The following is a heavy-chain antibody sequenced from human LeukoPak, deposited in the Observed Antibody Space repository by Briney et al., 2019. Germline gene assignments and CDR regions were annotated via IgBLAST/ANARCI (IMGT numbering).Heavy chain of an antibody. V-gene: IGHV3-30*04. CDR2: ISYDGTNK. Sequence: GGSLRLSCAASGFTFSSYAFHWVRQAPGKGLEWVAFISYDGTNKYYADSVKGRFTISRDNAKNSLYLQMNSLRAEDTAVHYCARVPYSSSWYTPNYFDYWGQGTLVTVSS. CDR3: ARVPYSSSWYTPNYFDY. J-gene: IGHJ4*02. D-gene: IGHD6-13*01. CDR1: GFTFSSYA.